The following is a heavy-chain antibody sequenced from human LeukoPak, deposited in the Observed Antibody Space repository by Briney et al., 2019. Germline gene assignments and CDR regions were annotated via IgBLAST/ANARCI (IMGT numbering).Heavy chain of an antibody. CDR1: GGSISSYY. D-gene: IGHD1-26*01. Sequence: SETLSLTCTVSGGSISSYYWSWIRQPPGKGLEWIGYIHYSGCTNYNPSLKSRVTISVDTSKNQFSLKLSPVTAADTAVYYCARDLVGATDAFDIWGQGTMVTVSS. CDR2: IHYSGCT. V-gene: IGHV4-59*01. CDR3: ARDLVGATDAFDI. J-gene: IGHJ3*02.